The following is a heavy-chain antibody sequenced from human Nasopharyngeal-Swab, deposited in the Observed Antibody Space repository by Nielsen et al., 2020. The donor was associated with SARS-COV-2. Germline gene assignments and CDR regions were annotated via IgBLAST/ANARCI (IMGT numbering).Heavy chain of an antibody. D-gene: IGHD4-23*01. J-gene: IGHJ4*02. V-gene: IGHV3-21*01. Sequence: GGSLRLSCAASGFTFSSYSMNWVRQAPGKGLEWVSSVSTSGTYIYYADSVKGRFTISRDNSKNTLYLQMNSLRAEDTAVYYCAREGGNFEFFDYWGQGTLVTVSS. CDR2: VSTSGTYI. CDR3: AREGGNFEFFDY. CDR1: GFTFSSYS.